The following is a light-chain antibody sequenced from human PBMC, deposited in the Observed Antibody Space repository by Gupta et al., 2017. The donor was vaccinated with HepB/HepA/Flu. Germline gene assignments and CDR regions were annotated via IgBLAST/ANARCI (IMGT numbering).Light chain of an antibody. CDR2: DVS. V-gene: IGLV2-14*03. CDR3: SSDTSSSTVV. CDR1: SSDVGGDNY. J-gene: IGLJ2*01. Sequence: QSALNQPAAVSGSPGQSITISCTGTSSDVGGDNYVSCYQQPPCKSHNLMIYDVSNRPSGVSHRFSVSKSGNTASLTISVPQEEDAADYYYSSDTSSSTVVFGGGTKLTVL.